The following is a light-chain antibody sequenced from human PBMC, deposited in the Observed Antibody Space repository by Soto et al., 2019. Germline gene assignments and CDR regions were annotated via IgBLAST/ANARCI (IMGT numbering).Light chain of an antibody. CDR1: QSVYSDY. CDR2: SVS. V-gene: IGKV3-20*01. Sequence: EIVLTQSPGTLSLSPGEGAPLSCRASQSVYSDYLAWYQQKPGQAPRLLIYSVSRRATGTPDRFSGSGSGSDFTLTINRLEPEDFAVYSCQRYGNSPWTFGQGTKVEI. J-gene: IGKJ1*01. CDR3: QRYGNSPWT.